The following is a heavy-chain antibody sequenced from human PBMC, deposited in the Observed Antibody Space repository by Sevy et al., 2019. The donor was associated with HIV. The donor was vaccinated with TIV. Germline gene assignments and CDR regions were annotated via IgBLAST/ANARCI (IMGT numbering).Heavy chain of an antibody. Sequence: GGSLRLSCAASGMTFSSYGMHWVRQAPGKGLEWVAIISNDGSNENYADSEKGRFTISRDNSKNTLYLQMNSLRPEDTAVYYCAKDRSGGSEEYSYYGMDVWGEGTTVTVSS. CDR1: GMTFSSYG. D-gene: IGHD3-16*01. V-gene: IGHV3-30*18. CDR2: ISNDGSNE. J-gene: IGHJ6*04. CDR3: AKDRSGGSEEYSYYGMDV.